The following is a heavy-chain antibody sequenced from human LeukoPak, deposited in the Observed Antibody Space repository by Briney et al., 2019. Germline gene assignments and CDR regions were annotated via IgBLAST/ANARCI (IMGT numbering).Heavy chain of an antibody. J-gene: IGHJ6*04. CDR1: GFTLSTYA. Sequence: GGSLRLSCAAPGFTLSTYAMSWVRQTPGKGLEWVAATSSSDAGTYHADSVRGRFTISRDNSKNTLYLQMNSLRAEDTAVYYCAELGITMIGGVWGKGTTVTISS. D-gene: IGHD3-10*02. V-gene: IGHV3-23*01. CDR3: AELGITMIGGV. CDR2: TSSSDAGT.